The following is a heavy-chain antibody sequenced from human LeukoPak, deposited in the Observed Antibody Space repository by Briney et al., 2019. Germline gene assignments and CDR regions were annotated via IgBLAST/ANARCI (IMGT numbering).Heavy chain of an antibody. Sequence: GGTLRLSCTASGFTFSDYSMIWVRQAPGKGLEWVSSISRSSTYIYYADSVKGRFTISRDNSKNTLYLQMNSLRPEDTSVYYRARSPTSWYFDYWGQGTLVTVSS. CDR1: GFTFSDYS. CDR2: ISRSSTYI. D-gene: IGHD2-2*01. V-gene: IGHV3-21*01. CDR3: ARSPTSWYFDY. J-gene: IGHJ4*02.